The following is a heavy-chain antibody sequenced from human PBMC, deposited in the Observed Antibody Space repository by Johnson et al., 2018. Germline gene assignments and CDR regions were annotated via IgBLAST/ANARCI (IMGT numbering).Heavy chain of an antibody. CDR2: INHSGST. J-gene: IGHJ6*03. D-gene: IGHD5-18*01. CDR3: ARAPRGYSYGYKVYYYMDV. V-gene: IGHV4-34*01. Sequence: QVQLQQWGAGLLKPSEPLSLTCAVYGGSFSGYYWSWLRQPPGKGLEWIGEINHSGSTNYNPSLKSRVTISVDTSKNQFSLKLSSVTAADTAVYYCARAPRGYSYGYKVYYYMDVWGKGTTVTVSS. CDR1: GGSFSGYY.